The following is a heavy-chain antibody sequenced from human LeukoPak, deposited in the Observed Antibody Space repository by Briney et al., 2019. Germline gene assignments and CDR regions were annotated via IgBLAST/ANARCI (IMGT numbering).Heavy chain of an antibody. CDR2: ISSSSSYI. CDR3: ASQRIMITFGGKLDY. Sequence: GGSLRLSCAASGFTFSSYSMSWVRQAPGKGLEWVSSISSSSSYIYYADSVKGRFTISRDNAKNSLYLQMNSLRAEDTAVYYCASQRIMITFGGKLDYWGQGTLVTVSS. J-gene: IGHJ4*02. CDR1: GFTFSSYS. D-gene: IGHD3-16*01. V-gene: IGHV3-21*01.